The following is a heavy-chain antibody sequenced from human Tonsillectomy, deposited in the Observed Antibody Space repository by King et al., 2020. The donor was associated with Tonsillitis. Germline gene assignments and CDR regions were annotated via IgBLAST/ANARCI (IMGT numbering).Heavy chain of an antibody. CDR2: ISYDGSNE. CDR1: GFTFSNYA. Sequence: QLVQSGGGVVQPGRSLRLSCAASGFTFSNYAFHWVRQAPGKGLEWVAVISYDGSNEYYADSVKGRFTISRDNSKKTLYLHMNSLRDEDTAVYYCARSGGRFVVTAGRIDYWGQGTLVTVSS. CDR3: ARSGGRFVVTAGRIDY. V-gene: IGHV3-30-3*01. D-gene: IGHD2-21*02. J-gene: IGHJ4*02.